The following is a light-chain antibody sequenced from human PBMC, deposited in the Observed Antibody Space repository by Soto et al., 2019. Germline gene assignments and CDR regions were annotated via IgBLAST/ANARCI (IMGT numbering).Light chain of an antibody. CDR1: SSDVGGYND. CDR3: ISYTNSRTLAV. J-gene: IGLJ1*01. Sequence: QSTLTQPASVSGSPGQSITISCTGTSSDVGGYNDVSWYQQHPGKAPKLMIYDVSNRPSGVSNRFSGSKSGNTASLTISGLQADDEADYYCISYTNSRTLAVFGTGTKLTVL. V-gene: IGLV2-14*01. CDR2: DVS.